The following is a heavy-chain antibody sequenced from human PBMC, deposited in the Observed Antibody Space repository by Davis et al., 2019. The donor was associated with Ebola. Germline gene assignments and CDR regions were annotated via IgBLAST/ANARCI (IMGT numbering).Heavy chain of an antibody. J-gene: IGHJ6*02. CDR3: ARGGTLEWLLYPYYYYGMDV. V-gene: IGHV4-34*01. D-gene: IGHD3-3*01. CDR1: GGSFSGYY. Sequence: SETLSLTCAVYGGSFSGYYWSWIRQPPGKGLEWIGEINHSGSTNYNPSLKSRVTISVDTSKNQFSLNLSSVTAADTAVYYCARGGTLEWLLYPYYYYGMDVWGQGTTVTVSS. CDR2: INHSGST.